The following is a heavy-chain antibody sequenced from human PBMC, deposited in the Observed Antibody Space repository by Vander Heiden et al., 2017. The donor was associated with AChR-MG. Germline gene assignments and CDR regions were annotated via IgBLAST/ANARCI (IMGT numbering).Heavy chain of an antibody. V-gene: IGHV4-59*08. Sequence: QVQLQESGPGLVKPSETLSLTCTVSGGSISSYYWSWIRQPPGKGLEWIGYIYYSGSTNYNPSRKSRVTISVDTSKNQFSLKLSSVTAADTAVYYCARRGVATANYYYYGMDVWGQGTTVTVSS. J-gene: IGHJ6*02. CDR2: IYYSGST. CDR1: GGSISSYY. CDR3: ARRGVATANYYYYGMDV. D-gene: IGHD5-12*01.